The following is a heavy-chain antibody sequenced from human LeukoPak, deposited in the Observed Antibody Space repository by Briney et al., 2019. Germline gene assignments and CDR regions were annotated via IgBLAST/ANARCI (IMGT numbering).Heavy chain of an antibody. CDR2: ISYDGSNK. CDR1: GFIFSSYI. CDR3: ARRPPYGTLDY. D-gene: IGHD3-10*01. V-gene: IGHV3-30-3*01. J-gene: IGHJ4*02. Sequence: ARSLTLSCAASGFIFSSYIMHWVRQAAGKGLAWVAVISYDGSNKYYAGSVKGRFTTSRDNYSTTLHLQMNRLRAEDTAVYYCARRPPYGTLDYWGQGTLVTVSS.